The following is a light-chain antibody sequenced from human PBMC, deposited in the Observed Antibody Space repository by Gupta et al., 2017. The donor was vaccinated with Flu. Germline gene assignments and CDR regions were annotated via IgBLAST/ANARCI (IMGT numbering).Light chain of an antibody. J-gene: IGKJ2*01. CDR3: RQYGMYPHT. CDR1: HYNKIW. Sequence: PSSLFGSVGDRVTSTCVVSHYNKIWLNSWQQKPGKAPAILIYDASSLSAGVLSRFSGGGSETNFTFTTNSLQPEDFATYYCRQYGMYPHTFGQGTKVDIK. CDR2: DAS. V-gene: IGKV1-33*01.